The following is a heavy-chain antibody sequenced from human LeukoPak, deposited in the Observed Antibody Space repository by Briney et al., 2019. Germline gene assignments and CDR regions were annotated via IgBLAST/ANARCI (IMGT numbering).Heavy chain of an antibody. CDR2: INHSEST. CDR3: ARGRSGYSYGPRFDY. V-gene: IGHV4-34*01. Sequence: SETLSLTCAVYGGSFSGYYWSWIRQPPGKGLEWIGEINHSESTNYNPSLKSRVTISVDTSKNQFSLKLSSVTAADTAVYYCARGRSGYSYGPRFDYWGQGTLVTVSS. J-gene: IGHJ4*02. D-gene: IGHD5-18*01. CDR1: GGSFSGYY.